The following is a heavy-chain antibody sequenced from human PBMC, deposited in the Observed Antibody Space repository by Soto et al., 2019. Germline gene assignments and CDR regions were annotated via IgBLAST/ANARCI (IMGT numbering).Heavy chain of an antibody. CDR1: GFTFSSYW. J-gene: IGHJ4*02. Sequence: EVQLVESGGGLVQPGGSLRLSCAASGFTFSSYWMHWVRQAPGKGLVWVSRINSDGSSTNYADFVKGRFTISRDNAENTLYLQINSLRAEDTAVYYCARGARGYYYFHYWGQGTLVTASS. CDR2: INSDGSST. CDR3: ARGARGYYYFHY. D-gene: IGHD3-10*01. V-gene: IGHV3-74*01.